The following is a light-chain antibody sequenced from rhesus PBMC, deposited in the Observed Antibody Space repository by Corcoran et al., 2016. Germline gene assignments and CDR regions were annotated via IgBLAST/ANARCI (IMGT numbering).Light chain of an antibody. Sequence: QVILTQSPATLSLSPGERATLSCRASQSVSSYLAWYQQKPGQAPRLLIYGASSRATGIPARFSGSGSGTEFTLTISSLEPEDFAVYYCQKYSSSPLTFGGGTKVEIK. V-gene: IGKV3-53*02. CDR1: QSVSSY. CDR2: GAS. CDR3: QKYSSSPLT. J-gene: IGKJ4*01.